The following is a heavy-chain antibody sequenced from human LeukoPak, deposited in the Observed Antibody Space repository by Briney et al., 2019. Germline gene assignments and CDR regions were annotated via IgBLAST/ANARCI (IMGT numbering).Heavy chain of an antibody. CDR1: GGSISSGSYY. CDR2: IYTSGST. J-gene: IGHJ4*02. V-gene: IGHV4-61*02. CDR3: ARAEGYGDYGIDY. D-gene: IGHD4-17*01. Sequence: SEPLSLTCTVSGGSISSGSYYWSWIRQPAGKGLEWIGRIYTSGSTNYNPSLKSRVTISVDTSKNQFSLKLSSVTAADTAVYYCARAEGYGDYGIDYWGQGTLVTVSS.